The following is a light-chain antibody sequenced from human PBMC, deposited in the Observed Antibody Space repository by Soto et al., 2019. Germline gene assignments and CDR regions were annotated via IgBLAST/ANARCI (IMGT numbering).Light chain of an antibody. CDR2: DVS. CDR1: SSDVGGYNY. Sequence: QSALTQPASVSGSPGQSITISCTGTSSDVGGYNYVSWYQQHPGKAPKLMIYDVSNRPSGVSNRFSGSTSGNTASLTISELQAEDEADYYCSSYTSSSTLLYVFGTGTKVTVL. V-gene: IGLV2-14*01. CDR3: SSYTSSSTLLYV. J-gene: IGLJ1*01.